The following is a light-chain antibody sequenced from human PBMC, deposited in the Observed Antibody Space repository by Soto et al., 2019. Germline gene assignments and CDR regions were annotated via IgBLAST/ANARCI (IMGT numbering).Light chain of an antibody. J-gene: IGKJ4*01. CDR3: QQFDNLPLT. V-gene: IGKV1-33*01. CDR1: QDITNY. CDR2: DAS. Sequence: DIQMTQSPSSLSASVGDRVTITCQASQDITNYLNWYQQKPGKAPKILIYDASVLEAGVPSRFSGGGSGTHVTLTITSLQAEDVATYYCQQFDNLPLTCGGGTNLEIK.